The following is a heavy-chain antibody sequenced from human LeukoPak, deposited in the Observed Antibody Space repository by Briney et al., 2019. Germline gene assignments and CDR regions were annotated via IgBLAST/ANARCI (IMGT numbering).Heavy chain of an antibody. CDR2: IRYDGSNK. Sequence: GGSLRLSCAASRFTFSSYGMHWVRQAPGKGLEWVAFIRYDGSNKYYADSVKGRFTISRDNSKNTLYLQMNSLRAEDTAVYYCAKDHARQLWFGELDDYFDYWGQGTLVTVSS. V-gene: IGHV3-30*02. D-gene: IGHD3-10*01. CDR3: AKDHARQLWFGELDDYFDY. J-gene: IGHJ4*02. CDR1: RFTFSSYG.